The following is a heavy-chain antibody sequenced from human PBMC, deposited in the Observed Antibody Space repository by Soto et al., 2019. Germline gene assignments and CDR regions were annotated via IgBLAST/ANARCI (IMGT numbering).Heavy chain of an antibody. Sequence: SVKVSCNASGGTFSSCAISWVRQAPGQGLEWMGGIIPIFGTANYAQKFQGRVTITADESTSTAYMELSSLRSEDTAVYYCARVGNYYDSSGYHDAFDIWGQGTMVTVSS. CDR2: IIPIFGTA. J-gene: IGHJ3*02. D-gene: IGHD3-22*01. CDR3: ARVGNYYDSSGYHDAFDI. V-gene: IGHV1-69*13. CDR1: GGTFSSCA.